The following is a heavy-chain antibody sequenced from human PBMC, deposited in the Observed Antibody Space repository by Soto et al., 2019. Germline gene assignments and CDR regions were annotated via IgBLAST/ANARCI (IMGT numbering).Heavy chain of an antibody. V-gene: IGHV4-34*01. CDR1: GGSFSDYY. CDR2: TDHFGRT. D-gene: IGHD3-22*01. J-gene: IGHJ6*02. Sequence: PSETLSLTCSAYGGSFSDYYWSWIRQPPGKGLEWIGETDHFGRTNYNPSLKSRVTVSLDAAKNQFSLKLSSVTAADTAVYYCARALVTDYNSRDYHYYFAMDVWGQGTSVTVSS. CDR3: ARALVTDYNSRDYHYYFAMDV.